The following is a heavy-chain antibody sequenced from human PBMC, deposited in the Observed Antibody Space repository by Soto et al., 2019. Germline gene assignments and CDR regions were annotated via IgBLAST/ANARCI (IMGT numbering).Heavy chain of an antibody. V-gene: IGHV4-39*01. J-gene: IGHJ4*01. CDR2: IYFNGNT. CDR1: GVSIIYTSYY. CDR3: ARQGSY. Sequence: SETLSLTCNVSGVSIIYTSYYWGWIRHPPGKGLEWIGTIYFNGNTFYNTSLKSRLTISVDTSKNQISLRLTSVTAADTAVYYCARQGSYWGHGTLVTVSS.